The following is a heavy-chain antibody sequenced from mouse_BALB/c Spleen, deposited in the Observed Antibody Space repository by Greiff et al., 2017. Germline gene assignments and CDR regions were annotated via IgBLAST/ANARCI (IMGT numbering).Heavy chain of an antibody. CDR3: AMAYYGNYDCFAY. CDR2: IWAGGST. D-gene: IGHD2-10*01. Sequence: VKLMESGPGLVAPSQSLSITCTVSGFSLTSYGVHWVRQPPGKGLEWLGVIWAGGSTNYNSALMSRLSISKDNSKSQVFLKMNSLQTDDTAMYYCAMAYYGNYDCFAYWGQGTLVTVSA. V-gene: IGHV2-9*02. J-gene: IGHJ3*01. CDR1: GFSLTSYG.